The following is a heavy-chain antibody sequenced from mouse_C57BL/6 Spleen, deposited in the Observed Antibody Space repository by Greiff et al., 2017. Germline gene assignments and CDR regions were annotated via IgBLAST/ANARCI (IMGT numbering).Heavy chain of an antibody. CDR3: ARTGQRYCAMED. CDR2: IWRGGST. Sequence: VQRVESGPGLVQPSPTLSLTCTASGFSLTSYGVHWVRQSPGKGLEWLGVIWRGGSTDYNAAFISRLSISKDNSKSQVFLKMNSLQADDTAIYYCARTGQRYCAMEDWGQGTTVTVAS. J-gene: IGHJ4*01. D-gene: IGHD6-1*01. V-gene: IGHV2-2*01. CDR1: GFSLTSYG.